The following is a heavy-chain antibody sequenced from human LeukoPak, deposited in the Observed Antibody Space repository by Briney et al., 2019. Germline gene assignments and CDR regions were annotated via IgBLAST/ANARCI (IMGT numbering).Heavy chain of an antibody. Sequence: GGSLRLSCAASGFTFSRYAMSWVRQAPGKGLEWVSAVSGSGGSTYYADSVKGRFTISRDNSKNTLYLQMNSLRAEDTAVYYCAKGNYCSGGSYYSGAVDYYSCYIDVWGKGTTVTVSS. J-gene: IGHJ6*03. V-gene: IGHV3-23*01. CDR2: VSGSGGST. CDR1: GFTFSRYA. CDR3: AKGNYCSGGSYYSGAVDYYSCYIDV. D-gene: IGHD2-15*01.